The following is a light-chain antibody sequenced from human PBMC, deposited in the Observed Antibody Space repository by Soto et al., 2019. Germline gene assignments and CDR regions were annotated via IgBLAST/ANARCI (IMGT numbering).Light chain of an antibody. CDR1: QFITNY. V-gene: IGKV1-33*01. CDR3: QQYENLPYT. J-gene: IGKJ2*01. CDR2: DIS. Sequence: DIQLTQSASSLSASVGDRVTITCQASQFITNYLNWYQQKPGKAPKLLIYDISTLAIGVPSRFSGSGSGTDFTFTISGLQPEDIATYFCQQYENLPYTFGQGTKLEI.